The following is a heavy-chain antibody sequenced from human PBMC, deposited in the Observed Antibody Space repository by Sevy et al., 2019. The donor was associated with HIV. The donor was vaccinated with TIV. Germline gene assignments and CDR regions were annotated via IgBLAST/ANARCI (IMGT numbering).Heavy chain of an antibody. CDR3: AQEQLGRFDS. V-gene: IGHV3-7*01. J-gene: IGHJ4*02. Sequence: GGLRLSCAASGFTFSGYWMNWVRQAPGKGLEWVANIKQDGSDKHYVDSVKGRFTISRDNAKNSLYLQMNSLRVEDTAVYYCAQEQLGRFDSWGQGTLVTVSS. CDR1: GFTFSGYW. CDR2: IKQDGSDK. D-gene: IGHD1-26*01.